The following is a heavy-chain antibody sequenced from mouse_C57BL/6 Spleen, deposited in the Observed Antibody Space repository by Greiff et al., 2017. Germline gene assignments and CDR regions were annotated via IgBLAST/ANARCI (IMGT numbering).Heavy chain of an antibody. D-gene: IGHD2-2*01. V-gene: IGHV1-85*01. J-gene: IGHJ1*03. CDR2: IYPRDGST. Sequence: VQLQQSGPELVKPGASVKLSCKASGYTFTGYDINWVKQRPGQGLEWIGWIYPRDGSTKYNEKFKGKATLTVDTSSSTAYMAIPSLTSEDSAVYYFGRSGVRCFDDWGKGTTVTVSS. CDR3: GRSGVRCFDD. CDR1: GYTFTGYD.